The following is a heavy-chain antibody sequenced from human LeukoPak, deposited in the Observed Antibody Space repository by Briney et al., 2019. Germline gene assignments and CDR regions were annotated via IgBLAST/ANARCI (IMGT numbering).Heavy chain of an antibody. Sequence: PGGSLRLSCAASGFTFSSYAMSWVRPAPGKGLEWVSAISGGGGRTYYAASVKGRFTISGDNSKNTLYLQMNSLRAEDTAVYYCAKGGFDWPFDYWGQGTLVTVSS. J-gene: IGHJ4*02. CDR1: GFTFSSYA. V-gene: IGHV3-23*01. CDR2: ISGGGGRT. D-gene: IGHD3-9*01. CDR3: AKGGFDWPFDY.